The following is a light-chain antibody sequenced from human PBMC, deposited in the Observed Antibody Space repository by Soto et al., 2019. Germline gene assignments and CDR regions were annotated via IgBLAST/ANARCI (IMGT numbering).Light chain of an antibody. J-gene: IGKJ4*01. Sequence: IQLTQSPSSLSASVGDRVTITCRASQGISSYLAWYQQKPGKAPKLLIYAASTLQSGVPSRFSGSGSGTDFTLTISSLQPDDFSTYYCQQLNSYPPTLGGGPNVDIK. V-gene: IGKV1-9*01. CDR1: QGISSY. CDR2: AAS. CDR3: QQLNSYPPT.